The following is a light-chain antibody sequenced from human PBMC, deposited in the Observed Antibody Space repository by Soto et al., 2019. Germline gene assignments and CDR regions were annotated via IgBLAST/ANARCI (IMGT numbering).Light chain of an antibody. Sequence: DIQMTQSPSSLSASVGGRATLSCQSSQNINNYLTWYQPKPERAPKLLIYDAANLEAGVPSRCRGSGSGTDFTFTISRLQPEDIATYYCQQYENLPTFGQGTRLEIK. V-gene: IGKV1-33*01. CDR1: QNINNY. CDR2: DAA. CDR3: QQYENLPT. J-gene: IGKJ5*01.